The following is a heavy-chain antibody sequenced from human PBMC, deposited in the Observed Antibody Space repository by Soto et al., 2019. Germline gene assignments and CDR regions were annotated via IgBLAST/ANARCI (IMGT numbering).Heavy chain of an antibody. J-gene: IGHJ4*02. CDR1: VGSCSGYY. Sequence: ESLSRTCAVYVGSCSGYYWSWMREPPGKGLEWIGEINHIGSTNYNPSLKSGVTISVDTSKNQFSLKLSSVTAADTAVYYCARGGGYSYAAIDYWGQGTLVTV. D-gene: IGHD5-18*01. CDR2: INHIGST. CDR3: ARGGGYSYAAIDY. V-gene: IGHV4-34*01.